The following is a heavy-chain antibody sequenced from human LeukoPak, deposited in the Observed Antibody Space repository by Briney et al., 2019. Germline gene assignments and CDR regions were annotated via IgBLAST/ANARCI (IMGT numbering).Heavy chain of an antibody. CDR3: ASHRGFGAPFDY. CDR2: IYYSGST. CDR1: GGSISSYY. V-gene: IGHV4-59*01. Sequence: SETLSLTCTVSGGSISSYYWSWIRQPPGKGLEWIGYIYYSGSTNYNPSLKSRVTISVDTSKNQFSLKLSSVTAADTAVYYCASHRGFGAPFDYWGQGTLVTVSS. J-gene: IGHJ4*02. D-gene: IGHD3-16*01.